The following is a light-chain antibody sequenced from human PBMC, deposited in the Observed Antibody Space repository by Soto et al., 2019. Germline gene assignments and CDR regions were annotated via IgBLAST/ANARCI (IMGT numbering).Light chain of an antibody. CDR1: QSVSSN. J-gene: IGKJ1*01. CDR3: QQYNNWPRT. V-gene: IGKV3-15*01. CDR2: GAS. Sequence: EIVMTQSPATLSVSPGERATLSCRASQSVSSNLVWYQQKPGQAPRLLIHGASTRATGLPARFSGSGSGTEFTLTISSLQSEDFAVYYCQQYNNWPRTFGQGTKVEIK.